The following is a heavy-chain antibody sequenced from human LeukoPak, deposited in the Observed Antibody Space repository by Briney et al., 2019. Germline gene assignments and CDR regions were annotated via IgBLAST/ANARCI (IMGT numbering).Heavy chain of an antibody. V-gene: IGHV1-18*01. J-gene: IGHJ4*02. CDR2: ISAYNGNT. CDR1: GGTFSSSA. CDR3: ARSKYQQLVPPAGFDY. D-gene: IGHD6-13*01. Sequence: WASVKVSCKASGGTFSSSAINWVRQAPGQGLEWMGWISAYNGNTNYAQKLQGRVTMTTDTSTSTAYMELRSLRSDDTAVYYCARSKYQQLVPPAGFDYWGQGTLVTVSS.